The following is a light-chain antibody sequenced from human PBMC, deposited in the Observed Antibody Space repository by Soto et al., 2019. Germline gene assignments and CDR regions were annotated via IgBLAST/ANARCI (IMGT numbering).Light chain of an antibody. J-gene: IGKJ5*01. V-gene: IGKV3-11*01. Sequence: EIVLTQSPATLSLSPGEIATLYCRASQSVSRHLAWYQQKRGQAPRLLIYGASNRATGIPARFSGSGSGTDFTLTISSLEPEDFAVYYCQQRSNWPPTFGQGTRLEIK. CDR2: GAS. CDR1: QSVSRH. CDR3: QQRSNWPPT.